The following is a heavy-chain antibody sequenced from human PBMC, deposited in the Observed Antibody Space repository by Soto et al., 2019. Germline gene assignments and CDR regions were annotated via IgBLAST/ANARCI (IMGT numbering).Heavy chain of an antibody. J-gene: IGHJ5*02. CDR3: AKLPAGFPNWIDP. Sequence: SETLSPTCTVSGDSVSSTPYSWGWLRQPPGNGLEWIGRIHKTGRSYNPSLKSRVTISQDTSKTQFSLKLSSMAAADTAIYYCAKLPAGFPNWIDPWGQGIPV. V-gene: IGHV4-39*01. CDR2: IHKTGR. CDR1: GDSVSSTPYS. D-gene: IGHD2-21*01.